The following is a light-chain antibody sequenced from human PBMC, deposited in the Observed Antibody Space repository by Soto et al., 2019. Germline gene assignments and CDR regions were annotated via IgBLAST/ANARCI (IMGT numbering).Light chain of an antibody. J-gene: IGKJ4*01. V-gene: IGKV1D-12*01. CDR3: QQANSFPLT. CDR1: QGINRW. Sequence: DIQMTQSPSSVSASVGDRVTISCRASQGINRWLAWYQQKLGKAPKLLIFDASSLQSGVPSSFSGSGSGTDFTLTISSLQPEDFATYYCQQANSFPLTFGGGTKVDIK. CDR2: DAS.